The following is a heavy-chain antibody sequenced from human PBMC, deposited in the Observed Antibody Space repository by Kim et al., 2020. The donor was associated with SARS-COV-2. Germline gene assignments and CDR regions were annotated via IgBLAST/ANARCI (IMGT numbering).Heavy chain of an antibody. CDR3: ARPINWGSDGWFDT. D-gene: IGHD7-27*01. Sequence: GGSLRLSCAASGFTFSDYYMSWIRQAPGKGLEWVSYISSSGSTIYYADSVKGRFTISRDNAKNSLYLQMNSLRAEDTAVYYCARPINWGSDGWFDTWGQGTLVTVSS. CDR2: ISSSGSTI. CDR1: GFTFSDYY. V-gene: IGHV3-11*01. J-gene: IGHJ5*02.